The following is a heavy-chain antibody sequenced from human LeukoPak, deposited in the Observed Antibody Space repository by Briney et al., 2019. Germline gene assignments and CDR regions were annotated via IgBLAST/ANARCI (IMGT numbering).Heavy chain of an antibody. Sequence: GGSLRLSCAASGFTFSRNNMNWVRQTPGKGLAWVSSISRSGTYIYYADSVKGRFTISRDDAKNALYLQVNSLRAEDTAIYYCASGSMATMSLNYWGQGTLVTVSS. D-gene: IGHD5-24*01. CDR2: ISRSGTYI. V-gene: IGHV3-21*01. CDR1: GFTFSRNN. J-gene: IGHJ4*02. CDR3: ASGSMATMSLNY.